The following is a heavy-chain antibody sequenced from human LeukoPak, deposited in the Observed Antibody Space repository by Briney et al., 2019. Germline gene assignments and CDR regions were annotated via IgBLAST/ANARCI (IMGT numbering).Heavy chain of an antibody. V-gene: IGHV1-69*02. J-gene: IGHJ3*02. CDR3: ARADYDFWSGYLSHAFDI. Sequence: GSSVKVSCKASGGTFSSYTISWVRQAPGQGLEWMGRIIPILGIANCAQKFQGGVTITADKSTSTAYMELSSLRSEDTAVYYCARADYDFWSGYLSHAFDIWGQGTMVTVSS. CDR1: GGTFSSYT. CDR2: IIPILGIA. D-gene: IGHD3-3*01.